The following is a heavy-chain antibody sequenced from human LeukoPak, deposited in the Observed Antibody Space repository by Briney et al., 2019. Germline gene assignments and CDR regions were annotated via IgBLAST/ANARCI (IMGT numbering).Heavy chain of an antibody. CDR2: INPSGGST. CDR1: GYTFTSYY. J-gene: IGHJ4*02. CDR3: ARGVRGEARRVTGTWANYFDY. Sequence: ASVKLSCKASGYTFTSYYMHWVRQAPGQGLEWMGIINPSGGSTSYAQKFQGRVTMTRDTSTSTVYMELSSLRSEDTAVYYCARGVRGEARRVTGTWANYFDYWGQGNLVTVSS. V-gene: IGHV1-46*01. D-gene: IGHD3-10*02.